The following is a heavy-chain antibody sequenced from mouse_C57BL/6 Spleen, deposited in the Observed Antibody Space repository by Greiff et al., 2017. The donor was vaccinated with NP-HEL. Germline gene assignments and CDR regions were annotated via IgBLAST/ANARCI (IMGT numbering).Heavy chain of an antibody. CDR2: IHPNSGST. CDR1: GYTFTSYW. V-gene: IGHV1-64*01. Sequence: QVQLQQPGAELVKPGASVKLSCKASGYTFTSYWMHWVKQRPGQGLEWIGMIHPNSGSTNYNEKFKSKATLTVDKSSSTAYMQLSSLTSEDSAVYDCARGYGYDGAWFAYWGQGTLVTVSA. D-gene: IGHD2-2*01. J-gene: IGHJ3*01. CDR3: ARGYGYDGAWFAY.